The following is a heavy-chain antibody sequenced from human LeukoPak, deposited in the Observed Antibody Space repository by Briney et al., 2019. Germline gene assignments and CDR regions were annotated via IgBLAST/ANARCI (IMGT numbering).Heavy chain of an antibody. D-gene: IGHD2-2*01. CDR2: INGDASNT. J-gene: IGHJ5*02. CDR3: ARAMPHDNWFDP. CDR1: GLTFNSYW. V-gene: IGHV3-74*03. Sequence: GSLRLSCAASGLTFNSYWMHWVRQVAGKGLVWVARINGDASNTTYADSVKGRFTISRDNAKNTLYLQMNSLRVDDTAVYYCARAMPHDNWFDPWGQGSLVTVSS.